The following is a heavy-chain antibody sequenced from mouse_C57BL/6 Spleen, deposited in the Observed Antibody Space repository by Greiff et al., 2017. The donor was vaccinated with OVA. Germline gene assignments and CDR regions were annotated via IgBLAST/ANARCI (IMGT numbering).Heavy chain of an antibody. D-gene: IGHD4-1*01. V-gene: IGHV3-6*01. Sequence: EVKLMESGPGLVKPSQSLSLTCSVTGYSITSGYYWNWIRQFPGNKLEWMGYISYDGSNNYNPSLKNRISITRDTSKNQFFLKLNSVTTEDTATYYCARDRLTGTGIDYWGQGTTLTVSS. CDR3: ARDRLTGTGIDY. CDR2: ISYDGSN. J-gene: IGHJ2*01. CDR1: GYSITSGYY.